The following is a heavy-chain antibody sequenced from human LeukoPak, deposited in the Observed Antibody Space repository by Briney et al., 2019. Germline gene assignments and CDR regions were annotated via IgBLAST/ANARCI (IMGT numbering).Heavy chain of an antibody. V-gene: IGHV1-18*01. CDR2: INAYNGNT. CDR1: GYTFTSYG. CDR3: ARDGEDIVVVPAAHDVWFDP. Sequence: ASVKVSCKAPGYTFTSYGISWVRQAPGQGLEWMGWINAYNGNTNYAQKLQGRVTMTTDTSTSTAYMELRSLRSDDTAVYYCARDGEDIVVVPAAHDVWFDPWGQGTLVTVSS. D-gene: IGHD2-2*01. J-gene: IGHJ5*02.